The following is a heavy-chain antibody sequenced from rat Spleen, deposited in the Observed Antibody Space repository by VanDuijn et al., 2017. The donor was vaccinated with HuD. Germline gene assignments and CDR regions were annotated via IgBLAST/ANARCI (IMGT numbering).Heavy chain of an antibody. CDR2: INTGGGNT. D-gene: IGHD1-4*01. V-gene: IGHV5-31*01. Sequence: EVQLMESGGGLVQPGRSLKLSCVASGFTFNNYWMTWIRQAPGKGLEWVASINTGGGNTYYRGSVKGRFTISRDNAKSTLYLQMDSLRSEDTATYYCARPNYPGFNYFDYWGQGVMVTVSS. CDR1: GFTFNNYW. CDR3: ARPNYPGFNYFDY. J-gene: IGHJ2*01.